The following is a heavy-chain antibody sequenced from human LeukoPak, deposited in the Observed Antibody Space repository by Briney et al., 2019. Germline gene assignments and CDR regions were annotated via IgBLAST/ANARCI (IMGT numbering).Heavy chain of an antibody. V-gene: IGHV3-30-3*01. CDR3: ASGGPYYYDSSGYPGYFDY. J-gene: IGHJ4*02. CDR2: GSNK. Sequence: GSNKYYPASVKGPFTISRDNSNNTLYLQMNSLRADDTAVYYCASGGPYYYDSSGYPGYFDYWGQGTLVTVSS. D-gene: IGHD3-22*01.